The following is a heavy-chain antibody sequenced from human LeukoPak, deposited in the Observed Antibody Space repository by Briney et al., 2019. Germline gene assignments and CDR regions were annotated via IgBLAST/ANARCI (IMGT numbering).Heavy chain of an antibody. CDR1: GYTFTSYG. J-gene: IGHJ5*02. Sequence: ASVKVSCKASGYTFTSYGISWVRQAPGQGLEWMGGIIPIFGTANYAQKFQGRVTITTDESTSTAYMELSSLRSEDTAVYYCARHCSSTSCYMVEPLDPWGQGTLVTVSS. CDR2: IIPIFGTA. D-gene: IGHD2-2*02. V-gene: IGHV1-69*05. CDR3: ARHCSSTSCYMVEPLDP.